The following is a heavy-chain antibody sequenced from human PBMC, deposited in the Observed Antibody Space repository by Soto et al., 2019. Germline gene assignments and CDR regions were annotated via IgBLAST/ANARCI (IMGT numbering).Heavy chain of an antibody. J-gene: IGHJ4*02. CDR1: VFICSRCA. D-gene: IGHD6-19*01. CDR3: ARANFSSGYSSGLYFFDY. CDR2: LSYDGANK. Sequence: GGSLRLSCSASVFICSRCAMHWIRQAPGKGLEWVAYLSYDGANKFYADSVKGRFTISRDNSKNTLHLQMSTLTAEDTAVYYCARANFSSGYSSGLYFFDYWGQGTLVTVSS. V-gene: IGHV3-30*15.